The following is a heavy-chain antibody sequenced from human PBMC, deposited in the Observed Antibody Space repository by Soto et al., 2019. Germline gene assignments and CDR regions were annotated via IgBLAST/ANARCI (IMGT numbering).Heavy chain of an antibody. V-gene: IGHV1-46*03. CDR3: ARDDCSGGSCTTNWFDP. CDR2: INPSGGST. D-gene: IGHD2-15*01. CDR1: GYTFTSYY. J-gene: IGHJ5*02. Sequence: QVQLVQSGAEVKKPGASVKVSCKVSGYTFTSYYMHWVRQAPGQGLEWMGIINPSGGSTSYAQKFQGRVTMTRDTSTSTVYMELSSLRSEDTAVYYCARDDCSGGSCTTNWFDPWGQGTLVTVSS.